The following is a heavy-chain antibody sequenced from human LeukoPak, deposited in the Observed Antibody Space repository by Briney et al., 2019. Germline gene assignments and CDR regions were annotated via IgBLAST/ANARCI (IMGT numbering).Heavy chain of an antibody. CDR2: ISGSGGST. Sequence: GGSLRLSCAASGFTFSSYAMSWVRQAPGKGLEWVSAISGSGGSTYYADSVKGRFTISRDNSKNTLYLQMNSLRAEDTAVYYCAREPYSSSWYRAEYFQHWGQGTLVTVSS. V-gene: IGHV3-23*01. CDR1: GFTFSSYA. D-gene: IGHD6-13*01. J-gene: IGHJ1*01. CDR3: AREPYSSSWYRAEYFQH.